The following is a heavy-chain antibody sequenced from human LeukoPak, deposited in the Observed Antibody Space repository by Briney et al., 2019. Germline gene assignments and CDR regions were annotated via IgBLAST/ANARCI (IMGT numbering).Heavy chain of an antibody. V-gene: IGHV3-23*01. CDR2: ISGSGGST. CDR3: AKDLSGGTVTEDFGY. Sequence: GGSLRLSCAASGFTFSSYAMSWVRQAPGKGLEWVSVISGSGGSTYYADSVRGRFTISRDNSKNTLYLQMNSLRAEDTAVYYCAKDLSGGTVTEDFGYWGQGTLVTVSS. D-gene: IGHD4-17*01. CDR1: GFTFSSYA. J-gene: IGHJ4*02.